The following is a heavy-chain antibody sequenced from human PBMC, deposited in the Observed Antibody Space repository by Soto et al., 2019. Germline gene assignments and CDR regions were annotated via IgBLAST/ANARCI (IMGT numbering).Heavy chain of an antibody. CDR1: GYTFTSYA. V-gene: IGHV1-3*01. CDR3: ARNIVVVNALDY. D-gene: IGHD2-21*01. J-gene: IGHJ4*02. Sequence: GASVKVSCKASGYTFTSYAMHWVRQAPGQRLEWMGWINAGNGNTKYSQKFQGRVTITRDTSASTAYMELSSLRSEGTAVYYCARNIVVVNALDYWGQGTPVPGSS. CDR2: INAGNGNT.